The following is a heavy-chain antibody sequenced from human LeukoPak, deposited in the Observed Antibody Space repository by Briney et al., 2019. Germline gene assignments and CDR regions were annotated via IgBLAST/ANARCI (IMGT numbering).Heavy chain of an antibody. CDR3: AKDLDRSTGDY. Sequence: PGGSLRLSCAASGFTFSTDSMNWVRQAPGKGLEWVSYISSSSSSIYYADSVKGRVTISRDNSEDTLYLQMNSLRVEDTAVYYCAKDLDRSTGDYWGQGTLVIVSA. D-gene: IGHD3-10*01. J-gene: IGHJ4*02. CDR1: GFTFSTDS. V-gene: IGHV3-48*01. CDR2: ISSSSSSI.